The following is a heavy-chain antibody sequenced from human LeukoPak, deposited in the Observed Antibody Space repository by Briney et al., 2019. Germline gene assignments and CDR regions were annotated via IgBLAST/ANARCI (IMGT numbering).Heavy chain of an antibody. D-gene: IGHD6-19*01. Sequence: ASVKVSCKASGYTFTGYYMHWVRQAPGQGLEWMGWINPNSGGTNYAQKFQGRVTMTRDTSISTAYMELSRLRSDDTAVYYCARPRGWSYAFDIWGQGTMVTVSS. V-gene: IGHV1-2*02. J-gene: IGHJ3*02. CDR2: INPNSGGT. CDR3: ARPRGWSYAFDI. CDR1: GYTFTGYY.